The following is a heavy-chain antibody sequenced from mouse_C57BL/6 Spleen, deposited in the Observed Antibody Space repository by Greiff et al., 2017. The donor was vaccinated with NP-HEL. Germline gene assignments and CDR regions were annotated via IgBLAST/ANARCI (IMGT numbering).Heavy chain of an antibody. CDR1: GYTFTDYN. D-gene: IGHD2-12*01. V-gene: IGHV1-18*01. CDR2: INPNNGGT. Sequence: EVQLQQSGPELVKPGASVKIPCKASGYTFTDYNMDWVKQSHGKSLEWIGDINPNNGGTIYNQKFKGKATLTVDKSSSTAYMELRSLTSEDTAVYYCARRGPSYSPYYFDYWGQGTTLTVSS. J-gene: IGHJ2*01. CDR3: ARRGPSYSPYYFDY.